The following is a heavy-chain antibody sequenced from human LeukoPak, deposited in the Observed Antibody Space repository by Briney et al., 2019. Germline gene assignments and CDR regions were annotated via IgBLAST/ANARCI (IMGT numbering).Heavy chain of an antibody. Sequence: GGSLRLSCAASGFTFNSYGMHWVRQAPGKGLEWVAVISYDGNNKYYADSVKGRFTISRDNSKNTLYLQMNSLRAEDTAVYYCAKGGGSGWFEPHDAFDIWGQGTMVTVSS. CDR2: ISYDGNNK. V-gene: IGHV3-30*18. CDR1: GFTFNSYG. J-gene: IGHJ3*02. CDR3: AKGGGSGWFEPHDAFDI. D-gene: IGHD6-19*01.